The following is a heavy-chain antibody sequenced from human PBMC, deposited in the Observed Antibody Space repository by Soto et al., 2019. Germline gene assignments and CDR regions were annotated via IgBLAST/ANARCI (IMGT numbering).Heavy chain of an antibody. CDR2: IWYDGSNT. CDR1: GFTFSSYG. J-gene: IGHJ5*02. Sequence: PCGSLRLSCAASGFTFSSYGMHWVRQAPGKGLEWVSAIWYDGSNTYYADSVKGRFTISRDNSKNTLYLQMNSLRAEDTAVYYCAKGFRRPRHWFDPWGQGTLVTVSS. CDR3: AKGFRRPRHWFDP. V-gene: IGHV3-33*06. D-gene: IGHD6-6*01.